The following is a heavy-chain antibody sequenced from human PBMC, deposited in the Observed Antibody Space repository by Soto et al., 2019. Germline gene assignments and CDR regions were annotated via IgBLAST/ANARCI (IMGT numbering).Heavy chain of an antibody. D-gene: IGHD2-15*01. V-gene: IGHV1-58*01. Sequence: SVKVSCKASGFTFTSSAVKWVLQARGQRLEWIGWIVVGSGNTNYAQKFQERVTITTDMSTSTAYMELRSLRSDDTAVYYCASTPHARWRYCYYYIDVWGKGTTVTVSS. CDR2: IVVGSGNT. CDR1: GFTFTSSA. CDR3: ASTPHARWRYCYYYIDV. J-gene: IGHJ6*03.